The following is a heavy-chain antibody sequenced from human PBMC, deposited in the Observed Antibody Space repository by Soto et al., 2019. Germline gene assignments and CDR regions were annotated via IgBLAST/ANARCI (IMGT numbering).Heavy chain of an antibody. CDR3: EKDLTSTSRTPEL. CDR1: GFTFSSYA. D-gene: IGHD2-2*01. J-gene: IGHJ4*01. Sequence: EVQLLESGGGLVQPGGSLRLSCGASGFTFSSYAISWVRQAPGKGLEWVSVISDSGGSPYYADSMKGRFTISRDNSKNTLYLQMNRLIAEDTAIYYCEKDLTSTSRTPELWGQGPLVTVSS. CDR2: ISDSGGSP. V-gene: IGHV3-23*01.